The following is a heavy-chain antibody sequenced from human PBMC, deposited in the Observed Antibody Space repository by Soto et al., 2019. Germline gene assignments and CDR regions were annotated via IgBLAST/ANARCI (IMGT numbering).Heavy chain of an antibody. Sequence: GGSLRLSCAASGFTFSSFAMSWVRQAPGKGLDWVSAISGSGGSTYSADSVKGRFTISRDNSKNTLYLQMSSLRAEDTAVYYCARGSSAGNGYPPDFWGQGYLVTVSS. CDR2: ISGSGGST. D-gene: IGHD6-13*01. CDR1: GFTFSSFA. CDR3: ARGSSAGNGYPPDF. V-gene: IGHV3-23*01. J-gene: IGHJ4*02.